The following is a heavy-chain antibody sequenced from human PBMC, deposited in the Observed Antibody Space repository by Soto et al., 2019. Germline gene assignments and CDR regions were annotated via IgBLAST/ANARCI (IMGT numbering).Heavy chain of an antibody. CDR2: TYFRSKWYN. D-gene: IGHD5-12*01. V-gene: IGHV6-1*01. CDR3: AKGDNLGPKTGYAFDP. CDR1: GDSVSSNTAS. J-gene: IGHJ5*02. Sequence: SPTLSLTCAISGDSVSSNTASWNWIRQSPSRGLEWLGRTYFRSKWYNDYAVSVKSRIIINPDTSNNQFSLQLNSVTPEDTAVYFCAKGDNLGPKTGYAFDPGGQGIMVTAS.